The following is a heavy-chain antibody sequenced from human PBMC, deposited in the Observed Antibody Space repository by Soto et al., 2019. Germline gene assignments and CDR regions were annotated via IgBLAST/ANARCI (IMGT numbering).Heavy chain of an antibody. CDR1: GFTFSSYA. D-gene: IGHD6-6*01. Sequence: GGSLRLSCAASGFTFSSYAMSWVRQAPGKGLEWVSAISGSDGSTYSADSVKGRFTISRDNSKNTLYLQMNSLRAEDTAVYYCAKVPIEYSSSYYFDYWGQGTLVTVSS. CDR2: ISGSDGST. CDR3: AKVPIEYSSSYYFDY. J-gene: IGHJ4*02. V-gene: IGHV3-23*01.